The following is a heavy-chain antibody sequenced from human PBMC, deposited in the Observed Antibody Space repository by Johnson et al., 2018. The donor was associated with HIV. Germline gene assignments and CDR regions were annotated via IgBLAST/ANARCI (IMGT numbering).Heavy chain of an antibody. D-gene: IGHD6-19*01. CDR1: GVIFSDYY. CDR2: ISSSGTTI. V-gene: IGHV3-11*04. CDR3: ARAPSPQTMAGTTDAFDI. J-gene: IGHJ3*02. Sequence: QEQLVESGRGLVKPGGSLRLSCVASGVIFSDYYMSWIRQAPGKGLEWVSYISSSGTTIYYADSVKGRFTITRDNAKNSLYLQMNSLRAEDTAVYYCARAPSPQTMAGTTDAFDIWGQGTMVTVSS.